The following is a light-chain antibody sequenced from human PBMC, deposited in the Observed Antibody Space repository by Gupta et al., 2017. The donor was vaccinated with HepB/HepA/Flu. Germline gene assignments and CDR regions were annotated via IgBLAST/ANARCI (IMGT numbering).Light chain of an antibody. CDR3: QQRSNWPLT. Sequence: VLTQSPVTLSLSPGERATLSCRASQNIINYLAWYQQKPGQAPRLLIYDASNRATGIPARFSGSGFGTDFTLTISSLEPEDFAVYYCQQRSNWPLTFGGGTKVEIK. CDR1: QNIINY. J-gene: IGKJ4*01. CDR2: DAS. V-gene: IGKV3-11*01.